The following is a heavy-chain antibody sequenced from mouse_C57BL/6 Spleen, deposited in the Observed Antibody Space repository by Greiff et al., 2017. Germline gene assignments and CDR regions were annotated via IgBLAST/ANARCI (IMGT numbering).Heavy chain of an antibody. CDR3: ARVSLYYGSSYWYFDV. CDR2: IYPSDSET. V-gene: IGHV1-61*01. Sequence: QVQLQQPGAELVRPGSSVKLSCKASGYTFTSYWMAWVKQRPGQGLEWIGNIYPSDSETHYNQKFKDKATLTVDKSSSTAYMQLSSLTSEDSAVYYCARVSLYYGSSYWYFDVWGTGTTVTVSS. J-gene: IGHJ1*03. D-gene: IGHD1-1*01. CDR1: GYTFTSYW.